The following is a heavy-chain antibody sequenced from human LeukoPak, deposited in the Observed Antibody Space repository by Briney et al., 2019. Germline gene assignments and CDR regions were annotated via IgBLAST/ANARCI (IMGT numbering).Heavy chain of an antibody. CDR2: IYPGDSDT. D-gene: IGHD3-10*01. Sequence: GESLKISCKGSGYSLTSYWIGWVRQMPGKGLEWMGIIYPGDSDTRYSPSFQGQVTISADKSISTAYLQWSSLKASDTAMYYCARSGPDHHDAFDIWGQGTMVTVSS. CDR1: GYSLTSYW. V-gene: IGHV5-51*01. J-gene: IGHJ3*02. CDR3: ARSGPDHHDAFDI.